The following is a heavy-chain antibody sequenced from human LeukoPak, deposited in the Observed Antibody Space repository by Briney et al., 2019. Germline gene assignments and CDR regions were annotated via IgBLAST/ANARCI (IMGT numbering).Heavy chain of an antibody. CDR1: GGTFSSYA. CDR2: IIPIFGTA. CDR3: ARVNGRWDYYYMDV. Sequence: ASVKVSCKASGGTFSSYAISWVRQAPGQGLEWMGGIIPIFGTANYAQKFQGRVTITADESTSTAYMELSSLRSEDTAVYYCARVNGRWDYYYMDVWGKGTTVTVSS. D-gene: IGHD1-26*01. J-gene: IGHJ6*03. V-gene: IGHV1-69*13.